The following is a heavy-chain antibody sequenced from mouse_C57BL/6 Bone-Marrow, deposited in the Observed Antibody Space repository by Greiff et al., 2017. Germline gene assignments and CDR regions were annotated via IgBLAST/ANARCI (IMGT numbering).Heavy chain of an antibody. CDR3: ARGLAWFAY. Sequence: VQLQQPGAELVMPGASVKLSCKASVYTFTSYWMHWVQQSPGQGLALIGEIDPSDSYTNYNQKFKGKSTLTVDKSSSTAYMQLSSVTSEDSAVYYCARGLAWFAYWGQGTLVTVSA. CDR1: VYTFTSYW. J-gene: IGHJ3*01. CDR2: IDPSDSYT. V-gene: IGHV1-69*01.